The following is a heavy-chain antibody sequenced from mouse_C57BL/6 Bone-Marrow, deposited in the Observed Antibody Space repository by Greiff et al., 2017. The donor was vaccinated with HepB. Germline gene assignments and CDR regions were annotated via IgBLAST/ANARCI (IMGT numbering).Heavy chain of an antibody. CDR1: GFSLTSSA. V-gene: IGHV2-9-1*01. CDR3: ARGGLRQGSWFAY. D-gene: IGHD2-2*01. J-gene: IGHJ3*01. CDR2: IWTGGGT. Sequence: LVAPSQSLSITCTVSGFSLTSSAISWVRQPPGKGLEWLGVIWTGGGTNYNSALKSRLSISKDNSKRQVFLKMNSLQTDDTDRYYCARGGLRQGSWFAYWGQGTLVTVSA.